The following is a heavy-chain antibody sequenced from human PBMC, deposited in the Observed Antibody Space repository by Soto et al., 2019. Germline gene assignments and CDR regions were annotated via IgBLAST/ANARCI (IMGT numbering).Heavy chain of an antibody. V-gene: IGHV3-23*01. CDR3: AKTGDYDFWSGLIDY. D-gene: IGHD3-3*01. J-gene: IGHJ4*02. CDR2: ISGSGGST. CDR1: GFTFSSYA. Sequence: SGGSLRLSCAASGFTFSSYAMSWVRQAPGKGLEWVSAISGSGGSTYYADSVKGRFTISRDNSKNTLYLQMNSLRAEDTAVYYCAKTGDYDFWSGLIDYWGQGTLVTVSS.